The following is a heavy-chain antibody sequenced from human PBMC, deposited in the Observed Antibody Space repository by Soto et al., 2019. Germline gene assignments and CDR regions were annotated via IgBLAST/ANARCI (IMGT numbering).Heavy chain of an antibody. J-gene: IGHJ4*02. Sequence: QVHLVESGGGLVKPGGSLRLSCAASGLPFSDYYMNWIRQAPGKGLEWVSNISSSSIYTNYADSVKGRFTISRDNAKNSLYLQMNSLRPEDTALYYCVRDISPNNFASGSYTYWGQGILVTVSS. CDR2: ISSSSIYT. D-gene: IGHD3-10*01. V-gene: IGHV3-11*06. CDR3: VRDISPNNFASGSYTY. CDR1: GLPFSDYY.